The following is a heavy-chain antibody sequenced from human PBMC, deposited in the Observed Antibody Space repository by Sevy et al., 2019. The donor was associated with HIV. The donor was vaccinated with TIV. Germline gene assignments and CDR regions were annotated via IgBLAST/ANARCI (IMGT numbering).Heavy chain of an antibody. J-gene: IGHJ4*02. Sequence: YLRLSCAASGFTFSSYAMHWVRQAPGKGLERVAVISYDGSNKYYADSVKGRFTISRDNSKNTLYLQMNSLSAEDTAVYNCARAETYDYVWGSYRYYFDYWGQGTLVTISS. CDR1: GFTFSSYA. D-gene: IGHD3-16*02. CDR3: ARAETYDYVWGSYRYYFDY. V-gene: IGHV3-30*01. CDR2: ISYDGSNK.